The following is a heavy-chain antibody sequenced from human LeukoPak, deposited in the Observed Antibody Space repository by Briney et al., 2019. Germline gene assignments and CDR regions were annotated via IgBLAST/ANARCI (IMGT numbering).Heavy chain of an antibody. CDR2: INPNSGGT. D-gene: IGHD6-19*01. Sequence: ASVKVSCKASGYTFTSYGISWVRQAPGQGLEWMGWINPNSGGTNYAQKFQGRVTMTRDTSISTAYMELSRLRSDDTAVYYCARDPRIAVVPWGQGTLVTVSS. J-gene: IGHJ5*02. CDR3: ARDPRIAVVP. CDR1: GYTFTSYG. V-gene: IGHV1-2*02.